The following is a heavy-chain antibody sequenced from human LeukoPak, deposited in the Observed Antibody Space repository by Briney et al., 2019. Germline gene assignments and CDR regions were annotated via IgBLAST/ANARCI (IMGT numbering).Heavy chain of an antibody. V-gene: IGHV3-30*18. D-gene: IGHD3-10*01. CDR3: AKDGDYYGSGTKGYYFDY. Sequence: PGGSLRLSCAASGFTFNTYGMHWVRQAPGKGLEWVAVISYDGRNKNYPDSVKGRFTFSKDNSKNTLYLQMNSLRAEDMAVYYCAKDGDYYGSGTKGYYFDYWGQGILVTVSS. J-gene: IGHJ4*02. CDR2: ISYDGRNK. CDR1: GFTFNTYG.